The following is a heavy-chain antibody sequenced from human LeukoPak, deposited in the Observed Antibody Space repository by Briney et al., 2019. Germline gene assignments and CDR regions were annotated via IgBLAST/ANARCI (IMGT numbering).Heavy chain of an antibody. D-gene: IGHD2-2*01. CDR3: ARDRDTYQLLYYYYYGMDV. CDR1: GFTFSSYA. CDR2: ISHDGSNK. Sequence: GGSLRLSCAASGFTFSSYAMHWVRQAPGKGLEWVAVISHDGSNKYYADSVKGRFTISRDNSKNTLYLQMNSLRAEDTAVYYCARDRDTYQLLYYYYYGMDVWGQGTTVTVSS. V-gene: IGHV3-30-3*01. J-gene: IGHJ6*02.